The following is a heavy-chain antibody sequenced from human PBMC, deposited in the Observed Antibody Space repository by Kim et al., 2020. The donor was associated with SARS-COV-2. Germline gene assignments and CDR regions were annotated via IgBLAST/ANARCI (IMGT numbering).Heavy chain of an antibody. CDR1: GFTFSSYG. Sequence: GGSLRLSCAASGFTFSSYGMHWVRQAPGKGLEWVAVIWYDGSNKYYADSVKGRFTISRDNSKNTLYLQMNSLRAEDTAVYYCARDRLPAGRSIAARPTRGMDVWGQGTTVTVSS. CDR3: ARDRLPAGRSIAARPTRGMDV. CDR2: IWYDGSNK. D-gene: IGHD6-6*01. V-gene: IGHV3-33*01. J-gene: IGHJ6*02.